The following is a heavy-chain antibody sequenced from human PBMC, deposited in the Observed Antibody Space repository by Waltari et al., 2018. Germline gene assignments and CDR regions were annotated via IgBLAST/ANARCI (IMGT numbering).Heavy chain of an antibody. CDR3: ARDHDYGGNPFDY. CDR2: SYYSGST. D-gene: IGHD2-15*01. J-gene: IGHJ4*02. V-gene: IGHV4-59*11. CDR1: GGSITSHY. Sequence: QVQLQESGPGLVKPSETLSLTCTVSGGSITSHYWSWIRQPPGKGLEWIGYSYYSGSTNDNPSRKSRVTISVDTSKNQFSQRLSSVTAADTAVYYCARDHDYGGNPFDYWGQGTLVTVSS.